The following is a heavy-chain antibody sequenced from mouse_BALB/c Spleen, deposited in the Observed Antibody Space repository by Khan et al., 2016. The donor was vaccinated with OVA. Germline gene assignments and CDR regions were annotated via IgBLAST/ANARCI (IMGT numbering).Heavy chain of an antibody. V-gene: IGHV9-3-1*01. CDR2: INTYTGEP. J-gene: IGHJ1*01. Sequence: QIQLVQSGPELKKPGETVKISCKASGYTFTNYGMNWVKQAPGKGLKWMGWINTYTGEPTYADDFKGRFAFSLETSANTVYLQINYLKNEETATYVTERSASYGFFDVWGAGTTVTVSS. CDR3: ERSASYGFFDV. CDR1: GYTFTNYG. D-gene: IGHD6-1*01.